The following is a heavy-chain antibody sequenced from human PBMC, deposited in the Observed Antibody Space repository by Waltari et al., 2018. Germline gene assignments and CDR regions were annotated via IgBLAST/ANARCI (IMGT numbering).Heavy chain of an antibody. CDR1: GFTFSSSW. Sequence: EVQLVESGGGLVQPGGSLRLSCAASGFTFSSSWMHWVRQAPGKGLVWVLRINSDGSSTSYADSVKGRFTISRDNAKNTLYLQMNSLRAEDTAVYYCASLDWGSYRYLDYWGQGTLVTVSS. V-gene: IGHV3-74*01. CDR2: INSDGSST. CDR3: ASLDWGSYRYLDY. D-gene: IGHD3-16*02. J-gene: IGHJ4*02.